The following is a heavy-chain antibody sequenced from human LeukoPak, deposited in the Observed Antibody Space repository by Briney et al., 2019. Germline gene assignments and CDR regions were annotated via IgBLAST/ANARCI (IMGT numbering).Heavy chain of an antibody. V-gene: IGHV3-23*01. D-gene: IGHD3-3*01. CDR1: GFTFSSYA. CDR2: ISGSGGST. Sequence: GGSLRLSCAASGFTFSSYAMSWVRQAPGKGLEWVSAISGSGGSTYYADSVKGRFTISRDNSKNTLYLQMDSLRAEDTAVYYCANKDAYYDFWSGYYTEFDYWGQGTLVTVSS. CDR3: ANKDAYYDFWSGYYTEFDY. J-gene: IGHJ4*02.